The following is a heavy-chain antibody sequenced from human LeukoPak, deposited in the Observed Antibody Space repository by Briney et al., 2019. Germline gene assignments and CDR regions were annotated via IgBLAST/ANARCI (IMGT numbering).Heavy chain of an antibody. Sequence: PSETLSLTCTVSGGSISSYYWSWIRQPAGKGLEWIGRIYTSGSTNYNPSLKSRVTMSVDTSKNQFSLKLSSVTAADTAVYYCARDRIVVVPAYYYYMDVWAKGPRSPSP. D-gene: IGHD2-2*01. CDR1: GGSISSYY. CDR2: IYTSGST. CDR3: ARDRIVVVPAYYYYMDV. J-gene: IGHJ6*03. V-gene: IGHV4-4*07.